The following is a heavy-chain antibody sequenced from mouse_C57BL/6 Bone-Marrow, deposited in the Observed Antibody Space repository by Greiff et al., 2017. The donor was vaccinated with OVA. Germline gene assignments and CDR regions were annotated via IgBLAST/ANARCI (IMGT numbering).Heavy chain of an antibody. D-gene: IGHD3-2*02. CDR2: IHPNSGST. CDR1: GYTFTSYW. CDR3: ARGDSSGYSWFAY. J-gene: IGHJ3*01. V-gene: IGHV1-64*01. Sequence: VKLQQPGAELVKPGASVKLSCKASGYTFTSYWMHWVKQRPGQGLEWIGMIHPNSGSTNYNEKFKSKATLTVDKSSSTAYMQLSSLTSEDSAVYYCARGDSSGYSWFAYWGQGTLVTVSA.